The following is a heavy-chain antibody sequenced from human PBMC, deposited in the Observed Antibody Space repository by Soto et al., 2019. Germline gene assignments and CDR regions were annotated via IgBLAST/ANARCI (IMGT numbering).Heavy chain of an antibody. D-gene: IGHD1-1*01. CDR1: GDSITSINW. J-gene: IGHJ4*02. Sequence: QVQLQESGPGLVKPSATLSLTCAVSGDSITSINWWRWVRQAPGKGLEWIGEIYHSGATTYNTALNSRATISVDPSTTHFSLKLTSVTAADTAVYFCARDLGTGTDYWGRGTLVTVAS. V-gene: IGHV4-4*02. CDR3: ARDLGTGTDY. CDR2: IYHSGAT.